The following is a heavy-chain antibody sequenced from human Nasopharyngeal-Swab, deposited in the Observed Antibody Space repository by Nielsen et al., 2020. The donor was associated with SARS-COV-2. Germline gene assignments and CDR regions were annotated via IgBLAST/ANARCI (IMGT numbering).Heavy chain of an antibody. D-gene: IGHD3-22*01. CDR2: IIWYIGTI. V-gene: IGHV3-9*01. CDR3: AKDQFLRYYHSSERHDAFDV. Sequence: GGSLRLSCAASGFTFYYYAMPWVRQAPGKCLELVSVIIWYIGTIFYADSVKGRFTISRDNAKNSLYLQMNSLRAEETAVYYCAKDQFLRYYHSSERHDAFDVWGKGTTVIVSS. J-gene: IGHJ3*01. CDR1: GFTFYYYA.